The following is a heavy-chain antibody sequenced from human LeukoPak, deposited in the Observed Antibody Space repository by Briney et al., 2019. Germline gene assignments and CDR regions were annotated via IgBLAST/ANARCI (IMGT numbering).Heavy chain of an antibody. Sequence: SQTLSLTCTVSGGSISSGSYDWSWIRQHPGKGLEWIGYVYYSGSTYNNPSLKSRVTISVDTSKNQFSLELSSMTAAETAVYYCARGGDGYNNGAFDIWGQGTMVTVSS. CDR1: GGSISSGSYD. J-gene: IGHJ3*02. D-gene: IGHD5-24*01. V-gene: IGHV4-31*03. CDR3: ARGGDGYNNGAFDI. CDR2: VYYSGST.